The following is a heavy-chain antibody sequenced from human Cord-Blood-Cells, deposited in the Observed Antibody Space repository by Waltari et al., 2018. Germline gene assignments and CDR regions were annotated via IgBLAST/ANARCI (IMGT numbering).Heavy chain of an antibody. CDR1: GGSISSYY. Sequence: QVQLQESGPGLVKPSESLSLTCTVSGGSISSYYWSWIRQPPGKGLEWIGYIYYRGSTNYNPSLKSRVTISVDTSKNQFSLKLSSVTAADTAVYYCAREIAAAGFDYWGQGTLVTVSS. CDR2: IYYRGST. D-gene: IGHD6-13*01. CDR3: AREIAAAGFDY. J-gene: IGHJ4*02. V-gene: IGHV4-59*01.